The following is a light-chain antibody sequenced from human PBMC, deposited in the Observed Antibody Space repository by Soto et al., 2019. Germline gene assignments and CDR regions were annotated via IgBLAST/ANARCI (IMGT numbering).Light chain of an antibody. CDR2: EVS. CDR3: TTWAPDRIYF. CDR1: SSDIGPYDY. Sequence: QSALNQPASVSGAPGQSITISFSGASSDIGPYDYVSWYQHHPGRAPKLLIYEVSNRPSGVSYRFSGSKSGNTASLTISGLQAEDEGNYYCTTWAPDRIYFFGSGTKLTVL. J-gene: IGLJ1*01. V-gene: IGLV2-14*01.